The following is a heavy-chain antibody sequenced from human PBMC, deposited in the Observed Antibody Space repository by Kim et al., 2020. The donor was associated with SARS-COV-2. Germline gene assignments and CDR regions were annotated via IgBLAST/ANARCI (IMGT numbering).Heavy chain of an antibody. J-gene: IGHJ4*02. V-gene: IGHV3-48*02. D-gene: IGHD3-22*01. Sequence: YADSVKGRFTISRDNAKNSLYLQMNSLRDEDTAVYYCARRYYYDSSGYLYWGQGTLVTVSS. CDR3: ARRYYYDSSGYLY.